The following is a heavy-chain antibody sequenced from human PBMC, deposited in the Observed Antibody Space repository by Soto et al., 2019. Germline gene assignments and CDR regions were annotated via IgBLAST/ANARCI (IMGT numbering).Heavy chain of an antibody. J-gene: IGHJ4*02. CDR1: GGSVSSGSYY. Sequence: PSETLSLTCTVSGGSVSSGSYYWSWIRQPPGKGLEWIGYIYYSGSTNYNPSLKSRVTISVDTSKNQFSLKLSSVTAADTAVYYCAREVMTLGGVIVIPEVFDYWGQGTLVTVPQ. CDR3: AREVMTLGGVIVIPEVFDY. D-gene: IGHD3-16*02. CDR2: IYYSGST. V-gene: IGHV4-61*01.